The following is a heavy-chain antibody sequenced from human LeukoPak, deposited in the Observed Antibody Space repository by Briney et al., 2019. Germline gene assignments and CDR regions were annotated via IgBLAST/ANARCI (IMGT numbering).Heavy chain of an antibody. CDR3: AKNGITMIVAPLGYFDY. CDR2: ISGSGGST. CDR1: GFTFSSYG. V-gene: IGHV3-23*01. Sequence: GGSLRLSCAASGFTFSSYGMSWVRQAPGKGLEWVSAISGSGGSTYYADSVKGRFTISRDNSKNTLYLQMNSLRAEDTAVYYYAKNGITMIVAPLGYFDYWGQGTLVTVSS. D-gene: IGHD3-22*01. J-gene: IGHJ4*02.